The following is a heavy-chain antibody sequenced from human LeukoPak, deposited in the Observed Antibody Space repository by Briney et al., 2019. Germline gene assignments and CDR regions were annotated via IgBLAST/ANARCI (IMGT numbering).Heavy chain of an antibody. CDR1: GFTLSGYT. J-gene: IGHJ6*02. CDR2: ISSSSDYI. D-gene: IGHD2-15*01. Sequence: PGGSLRLSCAASGFTLSGYTMNWVRQAPGKGLEWVSSISSSSDYIYYADSVQGRFTISRDNAKNSLYLQMNSLRAEDTAVYYCARDYSLTAMDVWGQGTTVTVSS. CDR3: ARDYSLTAMDV. V-gene: IGHV3-21*01.